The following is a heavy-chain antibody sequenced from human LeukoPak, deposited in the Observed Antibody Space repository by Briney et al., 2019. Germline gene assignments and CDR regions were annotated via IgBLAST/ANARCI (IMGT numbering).Heavy chain of an antibody. D-gene: IGHD2-2*02. CDR3: AKAPVVVPAAIDY. Sequence: GGSLRLSCAASGFTFSSYAMSWVRQAPGKGLEWVSAISGSGGSTYYADSVKGRFTISRDNSKNTLYLQMNSPRAEDTAVYYCAKAPVVVPAAIDYWGQGTLVTVSS. CDR1: GFTFSSYA. J-gene: IGHJ4*02. V-gene: IGHV3-23*01. CDR2: ISGSGGST.